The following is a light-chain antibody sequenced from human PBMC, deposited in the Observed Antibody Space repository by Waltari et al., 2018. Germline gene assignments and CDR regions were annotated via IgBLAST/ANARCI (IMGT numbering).Light chain of an antibody. CDR2: GNS. Sequence: QSVLTQPPSVSGAPGQRVTISCPGSSSNIGAGSDVHRYQQLPGTAPKLLIYGNSNRPSGFPDRFSGSKSGTAASLAITGLQAEDEADYYCQSYDSSLSGSYVFGTGTKVTVL. CDR1: SSNIGAGSD. CDR3: QSYDSSLSGSYV. J-gene: IGLJ1*01. V-gene: IGLV1-40*01.